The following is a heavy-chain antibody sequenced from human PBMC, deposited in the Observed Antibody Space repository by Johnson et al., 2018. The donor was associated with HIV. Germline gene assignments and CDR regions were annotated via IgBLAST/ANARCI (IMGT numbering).Heavy chain of an antibody. CDR1: GFTFGDYA. V-gene: IGHV3-9*01. D-gene: IGHD5-24*01. CDR3: AKDRQATSTLGAFDI. J-gene: IGHJ3*02. Sequence: VQLVESGGGLVQPGRSLRLSCAASGFTFGDYAMHWVRQRPGKGLEWVSGISWNSVNIEYADSVKGRFTISRDNAENSLYLQMNSLRTEDTALYYCAKDRQATSTLGAFDIWGQGNMVIVSS. CDR2: ISWNSVNI.